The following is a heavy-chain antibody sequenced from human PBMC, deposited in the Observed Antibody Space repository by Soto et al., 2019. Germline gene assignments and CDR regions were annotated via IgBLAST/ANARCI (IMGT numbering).Heavy chain of an antibody. Sequence: SETLSLTCTVSGGSISSYYWSWIRQPPGKGLEWIGYIYYSGSTNYNPSLKSRVTISVDTSKNQFSLKLSSVTAADTAVYYCARDRIGYSSSEGYYYYYMDVWGKGTTVTVSS. CDR2: IYYSGST. CDR1: GGSISSYY. J-gene: IGHJ6*03. D-gene: IGHD6-6*01. V-gene: IGHV4-59*01. CDR3: ARDRIGYSSSEGYYYYYMDV.